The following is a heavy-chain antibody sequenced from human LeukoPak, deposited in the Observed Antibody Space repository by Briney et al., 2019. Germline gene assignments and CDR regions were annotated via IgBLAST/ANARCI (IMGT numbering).Heavy chain of an antibody. J-gene: IGHJ5*02. D-gene: IGHD4-11*01. CDR1: GYTFTSYG. Sequence: ASVKVSCTASGYTFTSYGISWVRQAPGQGLEWMGWISAYNGNTNYAQKLQGRVTMTTDTSTSTAYMELRSLRSDDTAVYYCARGGKGTYSNYVPREYNWFDPWGQGTLVTVSS. V-gene: IGHV1-18*01. CDR2: ISAYNGNT. CDR3: ARGGKGTYSNYVPREYNWFDP.